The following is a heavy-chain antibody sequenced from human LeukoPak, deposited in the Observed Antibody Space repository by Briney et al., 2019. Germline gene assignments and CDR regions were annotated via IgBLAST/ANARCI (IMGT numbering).Heavy chain of an antibody. J-gene: IGHJ3*02. D-gene: IGHD3-10*01. Sequence: ASVKVSCKASGYTITSYGISWVRQAPGQGLEWMGWISAYNGNTNYAQKLQGRVTMTTDTSTSTAYMELRSLRSDDTAVYYCARVSTPRAISPFDAFDIWGQGTMVTVSS. CDR3: ARVSTPRAISPFDAFDI. CDR1: GYTITSYG. V-gene: IGHV1-18*01. CDR2: ISAYNGNT.